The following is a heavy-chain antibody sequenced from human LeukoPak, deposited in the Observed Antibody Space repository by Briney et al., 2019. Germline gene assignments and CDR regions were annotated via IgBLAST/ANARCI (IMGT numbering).Heavy chain of an antibody. Sequence: PGGSLILSCAASGFSFSSFAMTWVRQAPGKGLEWVSSITGGHYATYNTDSVKGRFTISRDNAKNTLYLQMNSLRADDTAIYYCTKDPNGDYIGAFDPWGQGALVTVSS. CDR2: ITGGHYAT. CDR1: GFSFSSFA. J-gene: IGHJ5*02. D-gene: IGHD4-17*01. CDR3: TKDPNGDYIGAFDP. V-gene: IGHV3-23*01.